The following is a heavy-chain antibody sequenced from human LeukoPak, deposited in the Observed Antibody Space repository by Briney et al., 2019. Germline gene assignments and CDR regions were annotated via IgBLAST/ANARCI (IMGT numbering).Heavy chain of an antibody. V-gene: IGHV1-8*01. CDR1: GYTFTNHD. D-gene: IGHD6-13*01. Sequence: ASVKVSCKASGYTFTNHDFNWMRQATGQGLEWMGWMSPNSGSTGYAQKFQGRVTMTRDTSLSTAYMELSSLTSDDTAVYYCARDGRGAAAADDPLDIWGQGTTVTVSS. CDR2: MSPNSGST. J-gene: IGHJ3*02. CDR3: ARDGRGAAAADDPLDI.